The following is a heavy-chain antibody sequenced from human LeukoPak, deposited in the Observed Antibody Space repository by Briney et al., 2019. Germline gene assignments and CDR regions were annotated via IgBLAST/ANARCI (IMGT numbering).Heavy chain of an antibody. J-gene: IGHJ4*02. CDR3: AKDGYSSIPGFHFEY. Sequence: PGGSLRLSCAASGFTFSSYAMHWVRQAPGKGLEWVAVISYDGSNKYYADSVKGRFTISRDNSKKTLYLHLNSLRVEDAAVYYCAKDGYSSIPGFHFEYWGQGTPVTVSS. CDR2: ISYDGSNK. V-gene: IGHV3-30-3*01. D-gene: IGHD6-13*01. CDR1: GFTFSSYA.